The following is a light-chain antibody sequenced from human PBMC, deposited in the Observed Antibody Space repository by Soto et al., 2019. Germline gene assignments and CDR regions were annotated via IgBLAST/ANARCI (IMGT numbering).Light chain of an antibody. J-gene: IGLJ1*01. V-gene: IGLV1-51*01. Sequence: QSVLTQPPSVSAAPGQRVTISCSGSSSNIGNNYVSWYQQLPGTAPKLLIYDNNKRPSGIPDRFSGSTSGTSATLAIAGLQTGDEVDYYCSSYTSTRTYVFGTGTKVTVL. CDR3: SSYTSTRTYV. CDR2: DNN. CDR1: SSNIGNNY.